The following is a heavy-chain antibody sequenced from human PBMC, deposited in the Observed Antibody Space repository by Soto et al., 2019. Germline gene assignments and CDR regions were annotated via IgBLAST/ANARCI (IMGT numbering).Heavy chain of an antibody. CDR3: ARDPRKINYDFWSGPDYYYYYGMDV. J-gene: IGHJ6*02. CDR1: GGSISSSNW. CDR2: IYHSGST. D-gene: IGHD3-3*01. Sequence: SETLSLTCAVSGGSISSSNWWSWVRQPPGKGLEWIGEIYHSGSTNYNPSLKSRVTISVDKSKNQFSLKLSSVTAADTAVYYCARDPRKINYDFWSGPDYYYYYGMDVWGQGTTVTVSS. V-gene: IGHV4-4*02.